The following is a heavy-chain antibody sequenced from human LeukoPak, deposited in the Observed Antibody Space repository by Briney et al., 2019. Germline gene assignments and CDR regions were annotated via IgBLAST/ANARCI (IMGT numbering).Heavy chain of an antibody. D-gene: IGHD2-2*01. Sequence: GGSLRLYCAASGFTFSSYAMSWVRQAPGKGLERVSAISGSGGSTYYADSVKGRFTISRDNAKNTLYLQMNSLRAEDTAVYYCARGCSSTSCYDDHWGQGTLVTVSS. CDR3: ARGCSSTSCYDDH. V-gene: IGHV3-23*01. CDR2: ISGSGGST. CDR1: GFTFSSYA. J-gene: IGHJ4*02.